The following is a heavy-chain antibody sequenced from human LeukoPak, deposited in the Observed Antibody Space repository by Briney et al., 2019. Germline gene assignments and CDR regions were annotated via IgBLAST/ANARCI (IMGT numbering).Heavy chain of an antibody. CDR1: GFTFSSYW. J-gene: IGHJ4*02. Sequence: GESLRLSCAASGFTFSSYWMSWVRQAPGKGLEWVANIKQDGSEKYYVDSVKGRFTISRDNAKNSLYLQMNSLRAEDTAVYYCAREVDTAMVDYWGQGTLVTVSS. CDR3: AREVDTAMVDY. D-gene: IGHD5-18*01. CDR2: IKQDGSEK. V-gene: IGHV3-7*01.